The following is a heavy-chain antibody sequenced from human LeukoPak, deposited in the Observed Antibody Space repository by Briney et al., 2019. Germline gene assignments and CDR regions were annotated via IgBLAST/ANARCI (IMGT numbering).Heavy chain of an antibody. CDR1: GGSISNYY. CDR3: ARSTNQLLLDSWFDP. CDR2: ISYIGTT. Sequence: SETLSLTCAVSGGSISNYYWSWIRQPPGEGLEWIGYISYIGTTNYNPSLKSRVTISVDTSKNQFSLKLNSVTAADTAVYYCARSTNQLLLDSWFDPWGQGTLVTVSS. J-gene: IGHJ5*02. D-gene: IGHD2-2*01. V-gene: IGHV4-59*01.